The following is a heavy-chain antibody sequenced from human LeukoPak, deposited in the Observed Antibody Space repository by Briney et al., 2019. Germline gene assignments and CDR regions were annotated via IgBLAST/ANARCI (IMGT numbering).Heavy chain of an antibody. Sequence: GGSLRLSCAASGFTFSSYSMNWVRQAPGKGLEWVSYISSSSSTIYYADSVKGRFTISRDNAKNSLYLQMNSLRAEDTAVYYCARDGWFGAFDYWGQGTLVTVSS. J-gene: IGHJ4*02. D-gene: IGHD3-10*01. CDR2: ISSSSSTI. CDR1: GFTFSSYS. V-gene: IGHV3-48*04. CDR3: ARDGWFGAFDY.